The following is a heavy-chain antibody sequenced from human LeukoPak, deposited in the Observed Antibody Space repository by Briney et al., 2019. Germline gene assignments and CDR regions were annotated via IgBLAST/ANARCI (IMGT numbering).Heavy chain of an antibody. CDR1: GFTFSSYW. D-gene: IGHD5-18*01. CDR3: ASDGYSYGPTSFDY. Sequence: GGSLRLSCAASGFTFSSYWMSWVRQAPGKGLEWVANIKQDGSEKYYVDSVKGRSTISRDNAKNSLYLQMNSLRAEDTAVYYCASDGYSYGPTSFDYWGQGTLVTVSS. J-gene: IGHJ4*02. CDR2: IKQDGSEK. V-gene: IGHV3-7*01.